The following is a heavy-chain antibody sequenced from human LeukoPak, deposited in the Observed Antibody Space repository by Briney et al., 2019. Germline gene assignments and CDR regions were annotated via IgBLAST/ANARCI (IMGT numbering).Heavy chain of an antibody. Sequence: QSSETLSLTCAVYGGSFSGYSWTWIRQPPGKGLEWIGEIDRSGSTNYNPALKSRLTISVDTSKNQFSLKLNSVTAADTAVYYCARGSATGLAYWGQGTLVTVS. CDR1: GGSFSGYS. CDR3: ARGSATGLAY. V-gene: IGHV4-34*01. J-gene: IGHJ4*02. D-gene: IGHD1-1*01. CDR2: IDRSGST.